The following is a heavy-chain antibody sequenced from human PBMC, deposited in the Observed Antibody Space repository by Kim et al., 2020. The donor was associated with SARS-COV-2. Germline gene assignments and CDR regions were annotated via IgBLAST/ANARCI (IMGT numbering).Heavy chain of an antibody. CDR1: GGSISSYY. J-gene: IGHJ6*02. Sequence: SETLSLTCTVSGGSISSYYWSWIRQPPGKGLEWIGYIYYSGSTNYNPSLKSRVTISVDTSKNQFSLKLSSVTAADTAVYYCARENRGVRNYYYYGMDVWGQGTTVTVSS. D-gene: IGHD6-6*01. CDR2: IYYSGST. V-gene: IGHV4-59*01. CDR3: ARENRGVRNYYYYGMDV.